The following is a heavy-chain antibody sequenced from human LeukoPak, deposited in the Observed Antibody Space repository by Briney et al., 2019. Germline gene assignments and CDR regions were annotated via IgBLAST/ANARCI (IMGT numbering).Heavy chain of an antibody. CDR2: IYSTGTT. CDR3: ARAPGYYDILTGLANWFDP. CDR1: GGSMNQYY. V-gene: IGHV4-4*07. Sequence: SEALSLTCTVSGGSMNQYYWSWIRQPAGKGLEWIGRIYSTGTTYYKPSLKSRVTISVDTSKNQFSLKLSSVTAADTAVYYCARAPGYYDILTGLANWFDPWGQGTLVTVSS. J-gene: IGHJ5*02. D-gene: IGHD3-9*01.